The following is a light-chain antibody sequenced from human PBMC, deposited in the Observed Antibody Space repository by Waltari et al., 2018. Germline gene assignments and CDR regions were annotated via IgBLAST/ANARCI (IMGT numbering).Light chain of an antibody. CDR1: QAITNS. CDR2: RAS. J-gene: IGKJ4*02. V-gene: IGKV1-NL1*01. CDR3: QQYRSSPVT. Sequence: DIQMTQSPSSLSASVGDRVTITCRASQAITNSLAWYQQKPGKAPKLLLYRASTLESGVPSRFSGSGAGTEYTLTISSLQPEDFATYYCQQYRSSPVTLGGGTKVEIK.